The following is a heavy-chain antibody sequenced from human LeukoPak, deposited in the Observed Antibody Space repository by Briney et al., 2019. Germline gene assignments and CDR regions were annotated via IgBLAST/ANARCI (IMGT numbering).Heavy chain of an antibody. CDR2: ISYDGSNK. CDR1: GFTISSDG. D-gene: IGHD2-15*01. V-gene: IGHV3-30*18. J-gene: IGHJ4*02. Sequence: GRSLRLSCAASGFTISSDGMHWVRQAPGKGLEWVAVISYDGSNKYYADSVKGRFTISRDNSKNTLYLQMNSLRAEDTAVYYCAKARVVVAADYCGQGTLVTVSS. CDR3: AKARVVVAADY.